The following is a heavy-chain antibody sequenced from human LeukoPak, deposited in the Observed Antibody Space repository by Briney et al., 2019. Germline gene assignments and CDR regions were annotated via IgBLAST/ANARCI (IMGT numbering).Heavy chain of an antibody. CDR3: ARGRGITMVRGVNFDY. CDR1: GYTFTSYG. V-gene: IGHV1-18*01. Sequence: ASVKVSCKASGYTFTSYGISWVRQAPGQGLEWMGWISAYNGNTNYAQKLQGRVTMTTDTSTSTAYMELSSLRSEDTAVYYCARGRGITMVRGVNFDYWGQGTLVTVSS. D-gene: IGHD3-10*01. J-gene: IGHJ4*02. CDR2: ISAYNGNT.